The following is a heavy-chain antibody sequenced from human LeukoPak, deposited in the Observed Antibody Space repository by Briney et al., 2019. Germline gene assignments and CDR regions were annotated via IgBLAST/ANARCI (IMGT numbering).Heavy chain of an antibody. CDR1: GFTFSTSW. Sequence: GGSLRLSCAASGFTFSTSWMNWVRQAPGKGLEWVANIKQDGSEKYCVDSVKGRFTISRDNAKNSLYLQMNSLRAEDTAIYYCARDLGGSQTSWGQGTLVTVSS. CDR3: ARDLGGSQTS. D-gene: IGHD1-26*01. CDR2: IKQDGSEK. V-gene: IGHV3-7*01. J-gene: IGHJ4*02.